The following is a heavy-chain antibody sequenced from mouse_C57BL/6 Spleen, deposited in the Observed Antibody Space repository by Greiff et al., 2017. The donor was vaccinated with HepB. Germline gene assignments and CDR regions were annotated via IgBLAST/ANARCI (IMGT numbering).Heavy chain of an antibody. V-gene: IGHV5-17*01. D-gene: IGHD6-1*01. CDR2: ISSGSSTI. CDR3: ARSLPGFYFDY. Sequence: EVKLMESGGGLVKPGGSLKLSCAASGFTFSDYGMHWVRQAPEKGLEWVAYISSGSSTIYYADTVKGRFTISRDNAKNTLFLQMTSLRSEDTAMYYCARSLPGFYFDYWGQGTTLTVSS. J-gene: IGHJ2*01. CDR1: GFTFSDYG.